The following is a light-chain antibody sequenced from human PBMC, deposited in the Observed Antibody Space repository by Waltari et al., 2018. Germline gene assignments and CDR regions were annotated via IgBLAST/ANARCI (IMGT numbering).Light chain of an antibody. CDR2: GVS. CDR1: QSVSGN. J-gene: IGKJ2*01. Sequence: EIVLLQSPATLSVSPGGRATLSCRASQSVSGNLAWYQQKPGQPPSLLLYGVSPRAIGVPARFSGSGSGTDFTLIISSLQSEDFADYYCHQYDNWPFTFGRGTKLEI. CDR3: HQYDNWPFT. V-gene: IGKV3-15*01.